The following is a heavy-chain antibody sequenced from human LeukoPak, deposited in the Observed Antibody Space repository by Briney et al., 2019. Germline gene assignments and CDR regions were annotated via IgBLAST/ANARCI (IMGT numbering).Heavy chain of an antibody. CDR1: GVSISSGSYY. V-gene: IGHV4-61*01. D-gene: IGHD6-13*01. CDR3: ARVTRDSSSTDY. Sequence: SETLSLTCTVSGVSISSGSYYWSWIRQPPGKGLEWIGYIYYSGSTNYNPSLKSRVTISVDTSKNQFSLKLSSVTAADTAVYYCARVTRDSSSTDYWGQGTLVTVSS. CDR2: IYYSGST. J-gene: IGHJ4*02.